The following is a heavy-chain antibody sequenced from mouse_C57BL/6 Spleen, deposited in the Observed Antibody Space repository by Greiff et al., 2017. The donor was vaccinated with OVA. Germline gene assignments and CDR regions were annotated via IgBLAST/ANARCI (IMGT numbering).Heavy chain of an antibody. CDR2: ISSGSSTI. CDR3: ARRGQFRLLDAMDY. J-gene: IGHJ4*01. D-gene: IGHD3-2*02. Sequence: EVNLVESGGGLVKPGGSLKLSCAASGFTFSDYGMHWVRQAPEKGLEWVAYISSGSSTIYYADTVKGQFTISRDNAKNTLFLQMTSLRSEDTAMYYCARRGQFRLLDAMDYWGQGTSVTVSS. V-gene: IGHV5-17*01. CDR1: GFTFSDYG.